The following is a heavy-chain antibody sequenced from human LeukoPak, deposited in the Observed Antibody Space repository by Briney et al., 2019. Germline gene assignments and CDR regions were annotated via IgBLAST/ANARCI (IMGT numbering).Heavy chain of an antibody. CDR2: IIPIFGTA. J-gene: IGHJ4*02. D-gene: IGHD5-24*01. CDR1: GGTFSSYA. V-gene: IGHV1-69*13. CDR3: ATYRDGYSMFDY. Sequence: SVKVSCKASGGTFSSYAISWVRQAPGQGLEWLGGIIPIFGTANYAQKFQGRVTITADESTSTAYMELSSLRSEDTAVYCCATYRDGYSMFDYWGQGTLVTVSS.